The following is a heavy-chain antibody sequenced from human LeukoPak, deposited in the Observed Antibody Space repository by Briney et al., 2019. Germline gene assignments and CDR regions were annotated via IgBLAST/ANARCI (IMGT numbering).Heavy chain of an antibody. CDR3: ARVVQHNLFDP. V-gene: IGHV4-39*07. Sequence: PSETLSLTCTVSGGSISSSSYYWGWIRQPPGKGLEWIGSIYYSGSTNYNPSLKSRVTISVDTSKNQFSLKLSSVTAADTAVYYCARVVQHNLFDPWGQGTLVTVSS. CDR2: IYYSGST. CDR1: GGSISSSSYY. J-gene: IGHJ5*02.